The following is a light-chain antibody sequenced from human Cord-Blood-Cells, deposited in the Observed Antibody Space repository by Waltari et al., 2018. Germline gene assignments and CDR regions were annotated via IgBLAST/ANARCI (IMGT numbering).Light chain of an antibody. CDR3: TSRDIRRNHYV. J-gene: IGLJ1*01. CDR1: SLRSYY. V-gene: IGLV3-19*01. Sequence: SSQLTQDPAVSVALGQTVRITCQGASLRSYYASWYQQKPGQAPVLVIYGNNNQPSGIPDRFPGHSSGNTASLTITCARTEDEADYYRTSRDIRRNHYVFGTGPKLTVL. CDR2: GNN.